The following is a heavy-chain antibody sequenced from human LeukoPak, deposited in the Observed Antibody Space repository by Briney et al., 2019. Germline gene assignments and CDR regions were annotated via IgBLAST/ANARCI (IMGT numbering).Heavy chain of an antibody. Sequence: PGGSLRLSCAASGFIFSGYGMHWVRQAPGKGLEWVAFIQYDGGSKFYPDSVKGRFTISRDNSKNTLYLQMNSLRTDDTAVYYCVSEGVDHDFWGQGTLVTVSS. CDR3: VSEGVDHDF. D-gene: IGHD1-14*01. V-gene: IGHV3-30*02. J-gene: IGHJ4*02. CDR1: GFIFSGYG. CDR2: IQYDGGSK.